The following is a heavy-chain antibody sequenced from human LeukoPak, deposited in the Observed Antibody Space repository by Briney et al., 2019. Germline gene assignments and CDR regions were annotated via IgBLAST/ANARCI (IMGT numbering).Heavy chain of an antibody. J-gene: IGHJ4*02. V-gene: IGHV3-21*01. D-gene: IGHD1-1*01. CDR2: ISSSTSSI. Sequence: PGGSLRLSCAASGFTFSDYSMNWVRQAPGKGLEWVSSISSSTSSIYYADSVKGRFTISRDNAKNSLYLQMNSLRTEDTAVYYCARGGIGNWNAPFDYWGQGTLVTVSS. CDR1: GFTFSDYS. CDR3: ARGGIGNWNAPFDY.